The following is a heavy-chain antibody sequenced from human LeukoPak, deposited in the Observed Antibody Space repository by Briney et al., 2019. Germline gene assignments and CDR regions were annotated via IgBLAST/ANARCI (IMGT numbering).Heavy chain of an antibody. CDR3: ARVTPPTD. D-gene: IGHD1-14*01. J-gene: IGHJ4*02. CDR2: VYSDGTT. Sequence: PGGSLRLSCAASGFTVSTNYMTWVRQAPGKRLEWVSVVYSDGTTNYADSAQGRFSISRDSSKNTLYLQLHNLRPEDTAVYYCARVTPPTDWGQGTLVTVSS. CDR1: GFTVSTNY. V-gene: IGHV3-66*01.